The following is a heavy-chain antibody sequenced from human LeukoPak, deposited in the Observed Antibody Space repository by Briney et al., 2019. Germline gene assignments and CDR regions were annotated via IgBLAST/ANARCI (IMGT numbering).Heavy chain of an antibody. CDR3: ARRGSYLDY. CDR2: IKEDGSEK. V-gene: IGHV3-7*01. CDR1: GFTFSSYW. Sequence: GGSLRLSRAASGFTFSSYWMNWVRQAPGKGLEWVATIKEDGSEKYYVDSVKGRFTISRDNAKNSLYLQLNSMRAEDTAVYYCARRGSYLDYWGQGTLVTVSS. D-gene: IGHD1-26*01. J-gene: IGHJ4*02.